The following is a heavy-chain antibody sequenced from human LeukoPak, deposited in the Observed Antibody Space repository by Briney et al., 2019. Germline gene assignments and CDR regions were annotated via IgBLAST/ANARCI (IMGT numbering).Heavy chain of an antibody. D-gene: IGHD2-15*01. V-gene: IGHV3-7*02. CDR2: INQDGGEK. CDR3: ARHSQWSFDY. Sequence: GGSLRLSCAGSGFTFSTYWMSWVRQAPGKGLEWVANINQDGGEKHYVDSVKGRFTISRDNAKDSLDLRLNSLRGEDTAVYYCARHSQWSFDYWGQGTLVTVSS. CDR1: GFTFSTYW. J-gene: IGHJ4*02.